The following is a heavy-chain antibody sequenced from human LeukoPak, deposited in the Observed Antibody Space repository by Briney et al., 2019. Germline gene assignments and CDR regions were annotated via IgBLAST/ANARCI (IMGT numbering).Heavy chain of an antibody. V-gene: IGHV3-9*01. J-gene: IGHJ6*02. CDR2: ISWNSGSI. Sequence: GGSLRLSCAASGFTFDDYAMHWVRQAPGKGLEWVSGISWNSGSIGYADSVKGRFTISRDNAKNSLYLQMNSLRAEDTALYYCAKDRGDSASSYGMGVWGQGTTVTVSS. D-gene: IGHD1-26*01. CDR1: GFTFDDYA. CDR3: AKDRGDSASSYGMGV.